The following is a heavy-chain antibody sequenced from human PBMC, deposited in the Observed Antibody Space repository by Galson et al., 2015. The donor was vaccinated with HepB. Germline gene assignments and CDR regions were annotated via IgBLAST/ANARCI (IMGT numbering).Heavy chain of an antibody. CDR1: GFTFSSYA. Sequence: SLRLSCAASGFTFSSYAMHWVRQAPGKGLEYVSAISSNGGSTYYANSVKGRFTISRDNSKNTLYLQMGSLRAEDMAVYYCARGGVPGSYLSFFDYWSQGTLVTVSP. D-gene: IGHD1-26*01. CDR2: ISSNGGST. CDR3: ARGGVPGSYLSFFDY. J-gene: IGHJ4*02. V-gene: IGHV3-64*01.